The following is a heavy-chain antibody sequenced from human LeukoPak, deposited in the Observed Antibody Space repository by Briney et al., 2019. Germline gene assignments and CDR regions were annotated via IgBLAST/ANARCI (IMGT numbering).Heavy chain of an antibody. CDR2: TNHSGST. Sequence: SETLSLTCAVYGGSFSGYYWSWSRQPPGKGLEWIGETNHSGSTNYNPSLKSRVTISVDTSKNQFSLKLSSVTAADTAVYYCARGVRGRYFDWLFKYYFDYWGQGTLLTVSS. CDR3: ARGVRGRYFDWLFKYYFDY. D-gene: IGHD3-9*01. CDR1: GGSFSGYY. J-gene: IGHJ4*02. V-gene: IGHV4-34*01.